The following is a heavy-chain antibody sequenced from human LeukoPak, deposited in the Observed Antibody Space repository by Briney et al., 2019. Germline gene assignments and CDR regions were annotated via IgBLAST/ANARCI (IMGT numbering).Heavy chain of an antibody. CDR3: AGDRRTSGWYAS. D-gene: IGHD1-26*01. CDR2: VFTTGTI. V-gene: IGHV3-53*01. CDR1: GFSVSSHY. J-gene: IGHJ5*01. Sequence: GSLRLSCVPSGFSVSSHYISWFRPAPGKGLEWVSVVFTTGTIYYADSVRGRFTLSRDTLKNTVFLQMNSLTAEDTAVYYCAGDRRTSGWYASWGQGTLVTVSS.